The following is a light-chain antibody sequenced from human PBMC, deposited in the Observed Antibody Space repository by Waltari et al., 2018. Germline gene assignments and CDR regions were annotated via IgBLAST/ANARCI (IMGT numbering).Light chain of an antibody. Sequence: QSALTQPASVSGSPGPSITISCTGSSSYIGNYNFFSWYHQFPGKAPQLMIFEVNSRPSGVSSRFSGSKSGNTASLTISGLQAEDEADYYCCSYSSSRTFDWVFGGGTKLTVL. V-gene: IGLV2-14*01. CDR1: SSYIGNYNF. CDR2: EVN. J-gene: IGLJ3*02. CDR3: CSYSSSRTFDWV.